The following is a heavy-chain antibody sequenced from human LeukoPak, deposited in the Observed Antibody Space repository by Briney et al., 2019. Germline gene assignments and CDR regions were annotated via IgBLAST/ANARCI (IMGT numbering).Heavy chain of an antibody. V-gene: IGHV4-61*02. CDR1: GGSISSGSYY. CDR3: VRDRSKQWLSWYFDL. J-gene: IGHJ2*01. Sequence: SQTLSLTCTVSGGSISSGSYYWSWIRQPAGKGLEWIGRIYTSGSTNYNPSLKSRVTISVDTSKNQFSLKLSSVTAADTAVYYCVRDRSKQWLSWYFDLWGRGTLVTVSS. D-gene: IGHD6-19*01. CDR2: IYTSGST.